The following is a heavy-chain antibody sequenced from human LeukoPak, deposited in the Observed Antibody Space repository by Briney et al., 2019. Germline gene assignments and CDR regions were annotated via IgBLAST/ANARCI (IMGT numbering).Heavy chain of an antibody. CDR3: ARGNGLYCGGDCYSYYYYYMDV. CDR2: ISSSGSTI. J-gene: IGHJ6*03. Sequence: GGSLRLSCVASGFTFSSYEMNWVRQAPGKGLEWVSYISSSGSTIYYADSVKGRFTISRDNAKNSLYLQMNSLRAEDTAVYYCARGNGLYCGGDCYSYYYYYMDVWGKGTTVTVSS. D-gene: IGHD2-21*02. V-gene: IGHV3-48*03. CDR1: GFTFSSYE.